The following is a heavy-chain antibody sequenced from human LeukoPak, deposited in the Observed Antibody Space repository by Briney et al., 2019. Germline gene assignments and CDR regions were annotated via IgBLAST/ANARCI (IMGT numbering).Heavy chain of an antibody. V-gene: IGHV3-53*01. J-gene: IGHJ4*02. CDR1: GFTFSSYG. CDR2: IYSGGST. D-gene: IGHD3-3*01. Sequence: GGSLRLSCAASGFTFSSYGMNWVRQAPGKGLEWVSVIYSGGSTYYADSVKGRFTISRDNSKNTLYLQMNSLRAEDTAVYYCARDWSHRCFDYWGQGTLVTVSS. CDR3: ARDWSHRCFDY.